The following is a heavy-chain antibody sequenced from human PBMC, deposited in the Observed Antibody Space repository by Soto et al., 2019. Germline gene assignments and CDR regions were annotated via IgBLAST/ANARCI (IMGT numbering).Heavy chain of an antibody. Sequence: GASVKVSCKASRVAFSKFIVTWVRQAPGLGLEWVGGIIPIFGTANYAQKFQGSVTVTADESTSTSYMEVNNLRSEDTAVYYCAKVRYSSPMGYYYGMDVWGQGTTVTVSS. CDR2: IIPIFGTA. CDR1: RVAFSKFI. D-gene: IGHD6-19*01. V-gene: IGHV1-69*13. CDR3: AKVRYSSPMGYYYGMDV. J-gene: IGHJ6*02.